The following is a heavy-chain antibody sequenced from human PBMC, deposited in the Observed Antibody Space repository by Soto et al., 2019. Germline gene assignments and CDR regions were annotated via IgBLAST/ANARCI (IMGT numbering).Heavy chain of an antibody. V-gene: IGHV7-4-1*01. D-gene: IGHD5-12*01. CDR3: ARWLQPLGMDV. J-gene: IGHJ6*02. Sequence: QVQLVQSGSELKKPGASVKVSCKASGYTFTSYAMNWVRQAPGQGLEWMGWINSSTGNTTYAQGFTVRFVFSLDTSVSTAYLQICSLKAEDTAVYYWARWLQPLGMDVWGQGTTVTVSS. CDR2: INSSTGNT. CDR1: GYTFTSYA.